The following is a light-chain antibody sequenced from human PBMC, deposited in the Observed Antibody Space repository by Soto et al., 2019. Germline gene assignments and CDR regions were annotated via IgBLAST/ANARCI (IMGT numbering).Light chain of an antibody. Sequence: DIQMTQSPSTLSASVGDGVTITCRASQTISGWLAWYQQRPGKAPKLLISDASSLRSGVPSRFSGSGSGTDFTLTISRLEPEDFAVYYCQQYGSSIQTFGQGTKVDIK. CDR1: QTISGW. CDR3: QQYGSSIQT. J-gene: IGKJ1*01. V-gene: IGKV1-5*01. CDR2: DAS.